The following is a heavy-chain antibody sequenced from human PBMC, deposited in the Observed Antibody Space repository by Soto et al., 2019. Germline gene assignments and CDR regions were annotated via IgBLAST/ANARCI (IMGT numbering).Heavy chain of an antibody. D-gene: IGHD6-13*01. V-gene: IGHV6-1*01. CDR1: GDTVSSSSAA. CDR3: ARQITATGTSGSFDY. CDR2: TYYRSTWGN. Sequence: PSQTLSLTCAISGDTVSSSSAAWTWIRQSPSRGLEWLGRTYYRSTWGNDYAKSVKGRITINPDTSKNQFSLHLNSVTPDDTAVYYCARQITATGTSGSFDYWGQGTLVTVSS. J-gene: IGHJ4*02.